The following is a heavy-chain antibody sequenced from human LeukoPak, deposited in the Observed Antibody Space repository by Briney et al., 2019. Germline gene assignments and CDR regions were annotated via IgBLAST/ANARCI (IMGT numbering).Heavy chain of an antibody. V-gene: IGHV4-34*01. CDR1: GGSFSNYY. CDR2: ITHSGST. D-gene: IGHD5-12*01. J-gene: IGHJ4*02. CDR3: ARRNGQDIVATFRRRYYFDY. Sequence: SETLSLTCAVYGGSFSNYYWSWIRQSPGKGLEWIGEITHSGSTNYNPSLKSRVTISVDTSKNQFSLKLSSVTAADTAVYYCARRNGQDIVATFRRRYYFDYWGQGTLVTVSS.